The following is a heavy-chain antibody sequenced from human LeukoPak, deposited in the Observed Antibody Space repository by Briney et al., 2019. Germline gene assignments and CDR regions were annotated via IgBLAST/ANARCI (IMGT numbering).Heavy chain of an antibody. D-gene: IGHD1-1*01. J-gene: IGHJ4*02. CDR3: ARGRRNDALPFDY. Sequence: GGSLRLSCAASGFTFSSYWMHWVRQAPGKGLVWVSRINSDGSSTSYADSVKGRFTISRDNAKNTLYLQMNSLRAEDTAVYYCARGRRNDALPFDYWGQGTLVTVSS. V-gene: IGHV3-74*01. CDR1: GFTFSSYW. CDR2: INSDGSST.